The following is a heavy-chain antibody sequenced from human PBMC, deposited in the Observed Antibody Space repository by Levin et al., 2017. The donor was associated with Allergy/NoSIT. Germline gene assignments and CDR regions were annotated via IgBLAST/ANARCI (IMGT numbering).Heavy chain of an antibody. CDR2: ISYDGSNK. V-gene: IGHV3-30-3*01. CDR3: ARERGGQLWPTLDY. CDR1: GFTFSSYA. Sequence: GGSLRLSCAASGFTFSSYAMHWVRQAPGKGLEWVAVISYDGSNKYYADSVKGRFTISRDNSKNTLYLQMNSLRAEDTAVYYCARERGGQLWPTLDYWGQGTLVTVSS. D-gene: IGHD5-18*01. J-gene: IGHJ4*02.